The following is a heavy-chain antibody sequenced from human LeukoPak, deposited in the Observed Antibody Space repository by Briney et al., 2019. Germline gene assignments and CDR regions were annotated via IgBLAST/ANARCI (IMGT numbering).Heavy chain of an antibody. J-gene: IGHJ5*02. D-gene: IGHD2-2*01. CDR3: ARERCSSTSCADNWFDP. V-gene: IGHV3-30*04. CDR2: ISYDGSNK. Sequence: PGGSLRLSCAASGFTFSSYAMHWVRQAPGKGLEWVAVISYDGSNKYYADSVKGRFTISRDNSKNTLYLQMNSLRAEDTAVYYCARERCSSTSCADNWFDPWGQGTPVTVSS. CDR1: GFTFSSYA.